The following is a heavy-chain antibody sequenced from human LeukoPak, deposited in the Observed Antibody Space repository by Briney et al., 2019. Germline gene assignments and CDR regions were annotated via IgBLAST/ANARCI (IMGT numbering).Heavy chain of an antibody. J-gene: IGHJ6*03. D-gene: IGHD3-16*01. CDR2: IYYSGST. Sequence: SETLSLTCAVYGGSFSGYYWSWIRQPPGKGLEWIGYIYYSGSTNYNPSLKSRVTISVDTSKNQFSLKLSSVTAADTAVYYCARGGGLNYYYYYMDVWGKGTTVTISS. CDR3: ARGGGLNYYYYYMDV. V-gene: IGHV4-59*01. CDR1: GGSFSGYY.